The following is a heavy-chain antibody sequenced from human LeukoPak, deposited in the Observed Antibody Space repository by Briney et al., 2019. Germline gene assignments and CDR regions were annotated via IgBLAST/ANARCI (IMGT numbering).Heavy chain of an antibody. J-gene: IGHJ4*02. Sequence: ASETLSLMCTVSGHFIDTYYWTWLRQSRGKGVEWVAYINHSGKMNFNPSLRSRVTISVDTSKNQSSLKLSSVTAADTAVYYCAREAQYSNSSYLDYWGQGTLVTVSS. D-gene: IGHD6-13*01. CDR1: GHFIDTYY. CDR2: INHSGKM. CDR3: AREAQYSNSSYLDY. V-gene: IGHV4-59*01.